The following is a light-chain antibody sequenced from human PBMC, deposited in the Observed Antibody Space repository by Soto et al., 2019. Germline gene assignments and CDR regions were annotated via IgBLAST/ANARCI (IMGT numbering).Light chain of an antibody. CDR2: DAS. CDR1: QSISSW. J-gene: IGKJ2*01. V-gene: IGKV1-5*01. CDR3: QQYNSYSPYT. Sequence: DIQMTQSPSTLSASVGDRVTITCRASQSISSWLAWYQQKPGKAPKLPIYDASSLESGVPSRFSGSGSGTEFTLTISSLQPDDFATYYCQQYNSYSPYTFGQGTKLETK.